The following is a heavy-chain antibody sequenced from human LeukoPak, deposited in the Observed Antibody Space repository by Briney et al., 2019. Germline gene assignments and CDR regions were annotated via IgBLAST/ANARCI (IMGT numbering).Heavy chain of an antibody. Sequence: GGSLRLSCAVSGFTFSSYWMHWVRQAPGKGLVWVSRIDRDGSRINYADSVKGRFTISRDNGKNTLFLQMNSLRAEDTAVYYCAKDGLRWLQWSLFDYWGQGTLVTVSS. J-gene: IGHJ4*02. CDR1: GFTFSSYW. CDR2: IDRDGSRI. CDR3: AKDGLRWLQWSLFDY. V-gene: IGHV3-74*01. D-gene: IGHD5-24*01.